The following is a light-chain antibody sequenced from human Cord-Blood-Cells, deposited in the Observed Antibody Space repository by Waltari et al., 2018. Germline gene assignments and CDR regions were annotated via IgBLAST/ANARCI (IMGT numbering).Light chain of an antibody. CDR3: CSYAGSYTSRV. Sequence: QSALTQPRSVSGSPGQSVTNSCTGTSSDVGGYNYVPWYQQHPGKAPKLMIYDVNKRPSGVPDRFSGSKSGNTASLTISGLQAEDEADYYCCSYAGSYTSRVFGGGTKLTVL. J-gene: IGLJ3*02. CDR2: DVN. V-gene: IGLV2-11*01. CDR1: SSDVGGYNY.